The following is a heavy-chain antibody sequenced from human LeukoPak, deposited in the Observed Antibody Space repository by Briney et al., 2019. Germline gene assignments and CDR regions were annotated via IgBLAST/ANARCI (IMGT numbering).Heavy chain of an antibody. D-gene: IGHD3-10*01. V-gene: IGHV1-8*03. CDR3: ARAKERYYSRGYFQH. J-gene: IGHJ1*01. Sequence: ASVKVSCKASGYTFTSYDINWVRQATGQGLEWVGWMNPNSGNTGYAQKFQGRVTITRNTSISTAYMELSSLRSEDTAVYYCARAKERYYSRGYFQHWGQGTLVTVSS. CDR1: GYTFTSYD. CDR2: MNPNSGNT.